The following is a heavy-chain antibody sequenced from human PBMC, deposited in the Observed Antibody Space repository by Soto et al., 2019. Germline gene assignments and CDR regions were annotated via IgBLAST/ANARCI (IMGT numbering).Heavy chain of an antibody. Sequence: GGSLRVSWAASGFTFSSYGMHWVRQAPGKGLEWVAVIWYDGSNKYYADSVKGRFTISRDNSKNTLYLQMNSLRAEDTAVYYCAREHFSGSYYDYWGQGTLVTVSS. J-gene: IGHJ4*02. D-gene: IGHD1-26*01. CDR1: GFTFSSYG. V-gene: IGHV3-33*01. CDR3: AREHFSGSYYDY. CDR2: IWYDGSNK.